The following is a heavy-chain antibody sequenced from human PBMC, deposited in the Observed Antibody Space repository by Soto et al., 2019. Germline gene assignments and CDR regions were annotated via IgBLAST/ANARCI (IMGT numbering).Heavy chain of an antibody. CDR1: GFTVSSNY. D-gene: IGHD1-26*01. Sequence: GGSLRLSCAASGFTVSSNYMSWVRQAPGKGLEWVSVIYSGGSTYYADSVKGRFTISRDNTKNTLYLQMNSLSAEDTAVYYCARAPSGSYAFDIWGQGTMVTVSS. CDR2: IYSGGST. V-gene: IGHV3-53*01. CDR3: ARAPSGSYAFDI. J-gene: IGHJ3*02.